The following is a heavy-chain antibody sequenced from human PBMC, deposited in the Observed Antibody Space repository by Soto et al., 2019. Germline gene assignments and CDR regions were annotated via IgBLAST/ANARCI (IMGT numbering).Heavy chain of an antibody. J-gene: IGHJ3*02. CDR2: IYYTGST. V-gene: IGHV4-31*03. CDR1: GGSISSGGYY. D-gene: IGHD2-15*01. Sequence: QVQLQESGPGLVKPSQTLSLTCTISGGSISSGGYYWTWIRQHTGKGLEWIGYIYYTGSTYSNPSLKSRITTSVDTSKNQFSLNLSSVTAADTAVYYCARAHLAYCSGGSCPGAFDIWGQGTTVTVSS. CDR3: ARAHLAYCSGGSCPGAFDI.